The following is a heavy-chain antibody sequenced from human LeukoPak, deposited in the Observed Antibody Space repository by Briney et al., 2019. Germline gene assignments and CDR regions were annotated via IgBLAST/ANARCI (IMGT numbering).Heavy chain of an antibody. D-gene: IGHD5-18*01. CDR2: MHSGGDT. CDR3: ARDPGYSYGIGY. CDR1: GFTVSDNY. V-gene: IGHV3-66*01. J-gene: IGHJ4*02. Sequence: SGGSLRLSCAASGFTVSDNYMSWVRQAPGKGLEWVSLMHSGGDTYYADSVKGRFTISRDISKNTLYLQMNSLRAEDTAVYYCARDPGYSYGIGYWGQGTLVTVSS.